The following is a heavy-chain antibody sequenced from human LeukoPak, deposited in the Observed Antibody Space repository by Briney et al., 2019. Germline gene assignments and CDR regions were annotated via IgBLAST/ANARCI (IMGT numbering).Heavy chain of an antibody. CDR3: ARDGSYRSMDV. CDR2: ISYDGSNE. V-gene: IGHV3-30-3*01. J-gene: IGHJ6*02. Sequence: GGSLRLSCTPSGLTFSSHAMNWVRQAPGKGLEWVALISYDGSNEFYADSVQGRFTTARDNSKNTLYLQMNSLRTEDTALYYCARDGSYRSMDVWGQGTTVTVSS. D-gene: IGHD3-10*01. CDR1: GLTFSSHA.